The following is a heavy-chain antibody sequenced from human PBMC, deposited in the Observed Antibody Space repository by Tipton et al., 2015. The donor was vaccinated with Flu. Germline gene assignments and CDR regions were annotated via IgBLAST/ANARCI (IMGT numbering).Heavy chain of an antibody. Sequence: QLVQSGAEVKKPGASVKVSCKASGYTFTGYYMHWVRQAPGQGLEWMGWINPKSGGTNYAQKFQGRVTMTRDTSISTAYMELSRLRSDDTAVYYCARATINWNYGMIDYWGQGTLVTVSS. J-gene: IGHJ4*02. CDR2: INPKSGGT. CDR3: ARATINWNYGMIDY. D-gene: IGHD1-7*01. CDR1: GYTFTGYY. V-gene: IGHV1-2*02.